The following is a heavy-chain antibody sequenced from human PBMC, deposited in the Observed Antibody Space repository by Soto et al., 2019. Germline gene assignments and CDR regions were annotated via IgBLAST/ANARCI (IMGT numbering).Heavy chain of an antibody. CDR1: GGSISSYY. CDR3: ARDVGRYGSGGSRYSVDWLDP. CDR2: IYYSGST. Sequence: PSETLSLTCTVSGGSISSYYWSWVRQSPGKGLECIGYIYYSGSTGYNPSLKSRVTMSVDTSKNQFSLKLSSVNAADTAVYYCARDVGRYGSGGSRYSVDWLDPWGQGTLVTLSS. J-gene: IGHJ5*02. D-gene: IGHD2-15*01. V-gene: IGHV4-59*01.